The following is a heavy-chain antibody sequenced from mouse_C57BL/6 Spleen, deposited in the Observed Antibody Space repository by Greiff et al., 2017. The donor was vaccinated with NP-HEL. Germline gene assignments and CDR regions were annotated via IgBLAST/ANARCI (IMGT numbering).Heavy chain of an antibody. V-gene: IGHV1-9*01. Sequence: QVQLQQSGAELMKPGASVKLSCKATGYTFTGYWIEWVKQRPGHGLEWIGEILPGSGSTNYNEKFKGKATFTADTSSNTDYMQLSSPTTEDSANYCCSVRSKRSYFDYWGQGTTVTVSS. CDR3: SVRSKRSYFDY. J-gene: IGHJ2*01. CDR1: GYTFTGYW. CDR2: ILPGSGST. D-gene: IGHD2-5*01.